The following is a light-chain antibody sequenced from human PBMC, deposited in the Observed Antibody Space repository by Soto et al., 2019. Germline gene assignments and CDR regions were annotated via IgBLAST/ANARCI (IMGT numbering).Light chain of an antibody. J-gene: IGKJ2*01. CDR1: QDIANY. Sequence: DIQMTQSPSSLSASVGDRVTITCQASQDIANYLNWYQQKAGRAPKFLIYDASNLETGVPSRFSGSGSGTEFTLTISSLQPDDFATYYCQQYNSYHTFGQGTKLEIK. CDR3: QQYNSYHT. CDR2: DAS. V-gene: IGKV1-33*01.